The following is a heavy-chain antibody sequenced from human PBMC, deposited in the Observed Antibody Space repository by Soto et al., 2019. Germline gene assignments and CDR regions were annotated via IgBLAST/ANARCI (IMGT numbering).Heavy chain of an antibody. CDR1: GFTFSSYG. CDR2: ISYDGSNK. D-gene: IGHD3-22*01. J-gene: IGHJ4*02. Sequence: PGGSLRLSCAASGFTFSSYGMHWVRQAPGEGLEWVAVISYDGSNKYYADSVKGRFTISRDNSKNTLYLQMNSLRAEDTAVYYCAKVSLPRYYYDSSGQSIDYWGQGTLVTVSS. CDR3: AKVSLPRYYYDSSGQSIDY. V-gene: IGHV3-30*18.